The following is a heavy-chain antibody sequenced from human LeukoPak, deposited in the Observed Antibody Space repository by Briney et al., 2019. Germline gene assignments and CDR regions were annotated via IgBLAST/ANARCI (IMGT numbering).Heavy chain of an antibody. V-gene: IGHV3-20*04. J-gene: IGHJ4*02. CDR3: AREQYYYDSSGYWYAIDY. D-gene: IGHD3-22*01. CDR1: GFTFDDYG. Sequence: GGSLRLPCAASGFTFDDYGMSWVRQAPGKGLEWVSGINWNGGSTGYADSVKGRFTISRDNAKSSLYLQMNSLRGEDTALYYCAREQYYYDSSGYWYAIDYWGQGTLVTVSS. CDR2: INWNGGST.